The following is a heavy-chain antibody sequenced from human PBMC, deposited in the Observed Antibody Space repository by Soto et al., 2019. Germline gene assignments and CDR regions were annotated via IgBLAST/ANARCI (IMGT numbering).Heavy chain of an antibody. J-gene: IGHJ4*02. Sequence: SGPTLVKPTQTLTLTCTFSGFSLSTSGVGVGWIRQPPGKALEWLALIYWNDDKRYSPSLKSRLTITKDTSKNQVVLTMTNMDPVDTATYYCAHRPFEQWLVYFDYWGQGTLVTVSS. D-gene: IGHD6-19*01. CDR2: IYWNDDK. CDR1: GFSLSTSGVG. V-gene: IGHV2-5*01. CDR3: AHRPFEQWLVYFDY.